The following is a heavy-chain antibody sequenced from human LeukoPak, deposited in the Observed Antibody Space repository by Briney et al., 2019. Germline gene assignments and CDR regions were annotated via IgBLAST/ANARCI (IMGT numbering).Heavy chain of an antibody. D-gene: IGHD6-6*01. CDR3: ARAHSSSESYFYYYMDV. CDR2: INDSGST. CDR1: GGSFSGYY. J-gene: IGHJ6*03. Sequence: SETLSLTCAVYGGSFSGYYWSWIRQPPGKGLEWIGEINDSGSTNYNPSLKSRVTISVDTSKNQFSLKLSSVTAADTAVYYCARAHSSSESYFYYYMDVWGKGTTVTVSS. V-gene: IGHV4-34*01.